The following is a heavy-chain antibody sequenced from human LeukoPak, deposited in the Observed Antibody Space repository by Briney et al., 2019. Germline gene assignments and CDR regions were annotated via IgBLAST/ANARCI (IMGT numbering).Heavy chain of an antibody. CDR1: GGSISSGDYY. CDR3: ARGEEEQLVHDY. D-gene: IGHD6-6*01. J-gene: IGHJ4*02. CDR2: IYYSGST. V-gene: IGHV4-30-4*01. Sequence: SQTLSLTCTVSGGSISSGDYYWRWIRQPPGKGLEWIGYIYYSGSTYYNPSLKSRVTISVDPSKNQFSLKLSSVTAADTAVYYCARGEEEQLVHDYWGQGTLVTVSS.